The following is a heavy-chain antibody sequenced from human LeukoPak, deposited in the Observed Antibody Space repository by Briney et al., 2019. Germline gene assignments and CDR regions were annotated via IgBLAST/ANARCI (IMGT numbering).Heavy chain of an antibody. D-gene: IGHD2-2*01. J-gene: IGHJ6*02. V-gene: IGHV4-59*01. CDR3: ARDLGYCSSTSCLYGMDV. CDR2: FYYSGST. Sequence: SETLSLTCTVSGGSISSYYGSWIREPPGEGLEWMGYFYYSGSTNYNPSLKSRVTISVDTTKNQFSLKLSSVTAADTAVYYCARDLGYCSSTSCLYGMDVWGQGTTVTVSS. CDR1: GGSISSYY.